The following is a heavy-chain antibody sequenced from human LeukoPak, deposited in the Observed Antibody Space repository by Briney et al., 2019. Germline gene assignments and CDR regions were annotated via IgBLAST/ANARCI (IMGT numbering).Heavy chain of an antibody. J-gene: IGHJ4*02. CDR3: AGGADITIFGVVIPPFDY. Sequence: SETLSLTCTVSGGSISSGGYYWSWIRQHPGKGLEWIGYIYYSGSTYYNPSLKSRVTMSVDTSKNQFSLKLSSVTAADTAVYYCAGGADITIFGVVIPPFDYWGQGTLVTVSS. CDR2: IYYSGST. CDR1: GGSISSGGYY. D-gene: IGHD3-3*01. V-gene: IGHV4-31*03.